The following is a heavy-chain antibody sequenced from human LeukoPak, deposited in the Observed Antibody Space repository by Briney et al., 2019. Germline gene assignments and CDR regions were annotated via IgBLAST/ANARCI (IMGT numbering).Heavy chain of an antibody. CDR2: INHSGST. J-gene: IGHJ4*02. D-gene: IGHD1-14*01. CDR3: ARGGGFRSPLDY. V-gene: IGHV4-34*01. CDR1: GGSFSGYY. Sequence: PSETLSLTCAVYGGSFSGYYWSWIRQPPGKGLEWIGEINHSGSTNYNPSLKSRVTISVDTSKNQFSLKLSSVTAADTAVYYCARGGGFRSPLDYWGQGTLVTVSS.